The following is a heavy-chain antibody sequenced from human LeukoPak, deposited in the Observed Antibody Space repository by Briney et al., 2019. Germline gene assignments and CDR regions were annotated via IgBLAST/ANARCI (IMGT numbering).Heavy chain of an antibody. V-gene: IGHV1-18*01. CDR2: ISGYNGNT. CDR1: GNTFTNYG. D-gene: IGHD3-9*01. Sequence: ASVKVSCKASGNTFTNYGINWVRQAPGQGLEWMVWISGYNGNTKYAQKFQGRVTVTTDTSTSTAYMELRSLRSDDTAVYYCARGSQYYDILTGYVPRHFDYWGQGTLVTVSS. CDR3: ARGSQYYDILTGYVPRHFDY. J-gene: IGHJ4*02.